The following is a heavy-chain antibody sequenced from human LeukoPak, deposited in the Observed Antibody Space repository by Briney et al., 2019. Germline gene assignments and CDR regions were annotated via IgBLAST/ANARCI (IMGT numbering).Heavy chain of an antibody. CDR3: ARDTAMGNYFFDY. CDR2: IIPIFGTA. CDR1: GYTFTSYY. D-gene: IGHD5-18*01. V-gene: IGHV1-69*13. Sequence: ASVKVSCKASGYTFTSYYMHWVRRAPGQGLEWMGGIIPIFGTANYAQKFQGRVTITADESTSTAYMELSSLRSEDTAVYYCARDTAMGNYFFDYWGQGTLVTVSS. J-gene: IGHJ4*02.